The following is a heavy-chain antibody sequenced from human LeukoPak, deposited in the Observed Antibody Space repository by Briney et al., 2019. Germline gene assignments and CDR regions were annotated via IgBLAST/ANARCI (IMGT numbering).Heavy chain of an antibody. CDR3: ATYRQVLLPFES. D-gene: IGHD2/OR15-2a*01. CDR1: GFTFSSYS. J-gene: IGHJ4*02. CDR2: ISSSSSYI. Sequence: GGSLRLSCAASGFTFSSYSMNWVRQAPGKGLEWISSISSSSSYIYYADSVKGRFTISRDNAKNSLYLQMNSLRAEDTAIYYCATYRQVLLPFESWGQGTLVTVSS. V-gene: IGHV3-21*04.